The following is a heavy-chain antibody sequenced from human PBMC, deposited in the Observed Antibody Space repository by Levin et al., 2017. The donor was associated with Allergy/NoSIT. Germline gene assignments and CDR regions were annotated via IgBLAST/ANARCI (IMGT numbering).Heavy chain of an antibody. D-gene: IGHD1-26*01. CDR1: GFTFSSYS. J-gene: IGHJ4*02. CDR2: ISSSSSYI. Sequence: GGSLRLSCAASGFTFSSYSMNWVRQAPGKGLEWVSSISSSSSYIYYADSVKGRFTISRDNAKNSLYLQMNSLRAEDTAVYYCARDQSTIVGASRPPYWGQGTLVTVSS. CDR3: ARDQSTIVGASRPPY. V-gene: IGHV3-21*01.